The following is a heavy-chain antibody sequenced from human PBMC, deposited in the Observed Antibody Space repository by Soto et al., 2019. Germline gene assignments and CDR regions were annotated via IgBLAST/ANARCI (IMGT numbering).Heavy chain of an antibody. J-gene: IGHJ6*02. CDR3: ARDQYDFGSGSYYYAMEV. V-gene: IGHV4-61*03. CDR2: IYYTAST. Sequence: SESRSASCTGSARSVRSESHYWGWPRQTPWKGLEWIGYIYYTASTNYNPSLKGRVTMSVDTSRDHVSLGRRSGTRSDTAVYYCARDQYDFGSGSYYYAMEVWGQGTKVT. D-gene: IGHD3-3*01. CDR1: ARSVRSESHY.